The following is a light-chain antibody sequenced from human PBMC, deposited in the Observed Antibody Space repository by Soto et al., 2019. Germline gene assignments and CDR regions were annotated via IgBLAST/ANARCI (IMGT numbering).Light chain of an antibody. Sequence: QSALTRPASVSGSPGQSITISCTGTSSDVGGYNYVSWYQQHPGKAPKLMIYEVSNRPSGVSNRFSGSKSGNTASLTISGLQAEDEADYSCSSYTSTSTLLVFGGGTKLTVL. CDR3: SSYTSTSTLLV. CDR1: SSDVGGYNY. J-gene: IGLJ2*01. CDR2: EVS. V-gene: IGLV2-14*01.